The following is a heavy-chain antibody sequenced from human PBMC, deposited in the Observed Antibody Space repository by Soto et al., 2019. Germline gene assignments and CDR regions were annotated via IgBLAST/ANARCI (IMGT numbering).Heavy chain of an antibody. D-gene: IGHD1-1*01. CDR2: IIPIFGTA. CDR1: GGTFSSDA. J-gene: IGHJ4*02. CDR3: ARGRSSQLYYFDY. V-gene: IGHV1-69*13. Sequence: SVKVSCKASGGTFSSDAISWVRQAPGQGLEWMGGIIPIFGTANYAQKFQGRVTITADESTSTAYMELSSLRSEDTAVYYCARGRSSQLYYFDYWGQGTLVTVSS.